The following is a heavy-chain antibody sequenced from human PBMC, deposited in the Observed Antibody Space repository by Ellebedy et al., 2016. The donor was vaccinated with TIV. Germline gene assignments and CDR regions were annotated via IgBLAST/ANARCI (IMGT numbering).Heavy chain of an antibody. V-gene: IGHV3-21*01. CDR2: ISSSSSYI. J-gene: IGHJ4*02. D-gene: IGHD1-26*01. CDR1: GFTFSSYS. Sequence: PGGSLRLSCAASGFTFSSYSMNWVRQAPGKGLEWVSSISSSSSYIYYADSVKGRFTISRDNAKNSRYLQMNSLRAEDTAVYYCARDEGWELLPTFDYWGQGTLVTVSS. CDR3: ARDEGWELLPTFDY.